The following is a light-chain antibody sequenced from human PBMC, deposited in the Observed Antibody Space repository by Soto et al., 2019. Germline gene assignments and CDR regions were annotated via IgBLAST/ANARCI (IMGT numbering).Light chain of an antibody. CDR2: GAS. Sequence: DIQMTQSPSTLSASVGDRVTITCRASRSLTTWLAWYQQTPGKAPRLLIHGASSLSREIPSRFSGGGTGTHFTLTISGLQPEDLATYFCLQTSTFPRTFGQGTKVDIK. V-gene: IGKV1-5*01. CDR3: LQTSTFPRT. J-gene: IGKJ1*01. CDR1: RSLTTW.